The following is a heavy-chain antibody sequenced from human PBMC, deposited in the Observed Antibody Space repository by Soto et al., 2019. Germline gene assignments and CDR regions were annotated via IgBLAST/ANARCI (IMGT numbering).Heavy chain of an antibody. CDR3: ARGNLQNAFDA. V-gene: IGHV4-4*07. J-gene: IGHJ5*02. D-gene: IGHD4-4*01. Sequence: SETLSLTCTVSGGSISSSYWSWIRQPAGKGLEWIGRIYTSGSTNYNPSLKSRVTMSVDTSKKHFSLKLSSVAAADTAVYYCARGNLQNAFDAWGQGTLVTVSS. CDR2: IYTSGST. CDR1: GGSISSSY.